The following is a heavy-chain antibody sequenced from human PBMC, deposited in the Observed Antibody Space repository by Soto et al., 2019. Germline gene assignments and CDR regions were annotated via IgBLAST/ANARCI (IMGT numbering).Heavy chain of an antibody. Sequence: QVQLVESGGGLVKPGGSLRLSCAASGFTFSDYYMSWIRQAPGKGLEWVSDISSSGSTIYYADSVKGRFTISRDNAKNSLCLQMSSRRAEDTAVYYCARGGTISMVRYYYYGMDVWGQGTTVTVSS. CDR3: ARGGTISMVRYYYYGMDV. V-gene: IGHV3-11*01. D-gene: IGHD1-7*01. J-gene: IGHJ6*02. CDR1: GFTFSDYY. CDR2: ISSSGSTI.